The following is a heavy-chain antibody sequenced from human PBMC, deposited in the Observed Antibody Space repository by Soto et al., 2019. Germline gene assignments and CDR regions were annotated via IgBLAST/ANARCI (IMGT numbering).Heavy chain of an antibody. J-gene: IGHJ4*02. V-gene: IGHV3-23*01. CDR2: VSGSGGST. D-gene: IGHD6-6*01. CDR3: AKEAGASSSSALDY. CDR1: GFSFSSYA. Sequence: GGSLRLSCAASGFSFSSYAMSWVRQAPGTGLEWVSAVSGSGGSTFYGDSVKGRFTISRDNSKNTLYLQMISLSAEDTALYYCAKEAGASSSSALDYWGQGTLVTVSS.